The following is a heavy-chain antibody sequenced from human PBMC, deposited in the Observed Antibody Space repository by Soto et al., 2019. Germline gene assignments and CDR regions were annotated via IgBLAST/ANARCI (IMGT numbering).Heavy chain of an antibody. Sequence: PSETLSVTCAVYGGSFSGYYWSWIRQPPGKGLEWIGEINHSGSTNYNPSLKSRVTISVDTSKNQFSLKLTSVTAADTAVYYCARDKIHGLFDDWGQGTRVTVAS. J-gene: IGHJ4*02. V-gene: IGHV4-34*01. CDR3: ARDKIHGLFDD. CDR1: GGSFSGYY. CDR2: INHSGST.